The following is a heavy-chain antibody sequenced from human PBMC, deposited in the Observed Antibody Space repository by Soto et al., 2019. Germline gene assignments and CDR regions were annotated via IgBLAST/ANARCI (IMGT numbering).Heavy chain of an antibody. Sequence: ASETLSLTCTVSGGSISSGGYYWSWIRQHPGKGLEWIGYIYYSGSTYYNPSLKSRVTISVDTSKNQFSLKLSSVTAADTAVYYCARDFYAGPPGDIWGQGTMVTVSS. CDR2: IYYSGST. D-gene: IGHD2-2*01. V-gene: IGHV4-31*03. J-gene: IGHJ3*02. CDR3: ARDFYAGPPGDI. CDR1: GGSISSGGYY.